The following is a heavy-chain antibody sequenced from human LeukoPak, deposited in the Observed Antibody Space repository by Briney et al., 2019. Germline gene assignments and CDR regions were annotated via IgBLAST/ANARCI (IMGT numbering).Heavy chain of an antibody. CDR3: ARDREYYYGSGSSRFDP. V-gene: IGHV4-39*07. J-gene: IGHJ5*02. Sequence: PSETLSLTCTVSGGSISSSSYYWGWIRQPPGKGLEWIGSIYYSGSTYYNPSLKSRVTISVDTSKNQFSLKLSSVTAADTAVYYCARDREYYYGSGSSRFDPWGQGTLVTVSS. CDR2: IYYSGST. CDR1: GGSISSSSYY. D-gene: IGHD3-10*01.